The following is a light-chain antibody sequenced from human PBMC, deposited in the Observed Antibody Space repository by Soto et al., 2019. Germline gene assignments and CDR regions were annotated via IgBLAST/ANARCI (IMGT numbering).Light chain of an antibody. J-gene: IGKJ1*01. CDR3: QQYNNWPSWT. V-gene: IGKV3-15*01. CDR2: GAS. CDR1: QSVGSN. Sequence: EIVMTQSPATLSVSPGERATLSCRASQSVGSNLAWYQQKPGQAPRLLIYGASTRATGIPARFSGSGSGTEFTLTISSLQFEDFALYYCQQYNNWPSWTFGQGTKVEIK.